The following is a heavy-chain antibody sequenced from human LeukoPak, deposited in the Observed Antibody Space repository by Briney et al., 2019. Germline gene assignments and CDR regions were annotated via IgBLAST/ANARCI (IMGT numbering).Heavy chain of an antibody. Sequence: GASVKVSCKASGCTFTGYYMHWVRQAPGQGLEWMGWINPYNGNTNYVQKLQGRVTMTTETSTSTAYMELRSLRSDDTAVYYCARVAAADYFDYWGQGTLVTVSS. CDR3: ARVAAADYFDY. CDR1: GCTFTGYY. J-gene: IGHJ4*02. V-gene: IGHV1-18*04. CDR2: INPYNGNT. D-gene: IGHD6-13*01.